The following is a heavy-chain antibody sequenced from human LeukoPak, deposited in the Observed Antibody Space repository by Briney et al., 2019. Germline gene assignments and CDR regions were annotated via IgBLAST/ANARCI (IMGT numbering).Heavy chain of an antibody. CDR2: INTDGSST. J-gene: IGHJ6*03. CDR1: GFTFSSYW. V-gene: IGHV3-74*01. Sequence: GGSLRLSCAASGFTFSSYWMHGVRQAPGKGLVWVSRINTDGSSTSYADSVKGRFTISRDNAKNTLYLQMNSLRAEDTAVYYCARGGTDYYYYYMDVWGKGTTVTVSS. CDR3: ARGGTDYYYYYMDV.